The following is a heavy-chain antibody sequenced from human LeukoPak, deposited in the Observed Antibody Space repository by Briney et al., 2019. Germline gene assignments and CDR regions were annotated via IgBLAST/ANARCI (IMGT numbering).Heavy chain of an antibody. J-gene: IGHJ4*02. Sequence: ETLSLTCIVSGGSISSYYWSWIRQPPGKGLEWIGYIYYSGSTSYNPSLKSRVTISVDTSKNQFSLKLSSVTAADTAVYYCARVFNYGDYSRGLYYFDYWGQGTLVTVSS. D-gene: IGHD4-17*01. CDR2: IYYSGST. CDR1: GGSISSYY. CDR3: ARVFNYGDYSRGLYYFDY. V-gene: IGHV4-59*01.